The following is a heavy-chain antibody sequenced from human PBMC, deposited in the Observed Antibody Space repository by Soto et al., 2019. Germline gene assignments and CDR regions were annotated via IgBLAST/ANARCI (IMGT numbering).Heavy chain of an antibody. D-gene: IGHD6-13*01. CDR2: IKQDGSEK. J-gene: IGHJ5*02. CDR1: GFTFSSYW. Sequence: PGGSLRLSCAASGFTFSSYWMSWVRQAPGKGLEWVANIKQDGSEKYYVDSVKGRFTISRDNAKNSLYLQMNSLRAEDTAVYYCARDLYSSSWYGWFDPWGQGTLVTVSS. V-gene: IGHV3-7*01. CDR3: ARDLYSSSWYGWFDP.